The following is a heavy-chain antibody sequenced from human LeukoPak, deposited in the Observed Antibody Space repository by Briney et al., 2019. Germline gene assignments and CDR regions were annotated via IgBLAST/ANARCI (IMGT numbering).Heavy chain of an antibody. V-gene: IGHV1-2*02. D-gene: IGHD3-22*01. CDR3: TRGYYDSSDFEYFHH. Sequence: ASVKVSCKASGYTFSGYYIHWVRQAPGQGLEWMGWINPNSGGTNFAQRFQDRVTMTRDMSISTAYMELSRLRSDDTAIYYCTRGYYDSSDFEYFHHWGQGTLVTVSS. J-gene: IGHJ1*01. CDR2: INPNSGGT. CDR1: GYTFSGYY.